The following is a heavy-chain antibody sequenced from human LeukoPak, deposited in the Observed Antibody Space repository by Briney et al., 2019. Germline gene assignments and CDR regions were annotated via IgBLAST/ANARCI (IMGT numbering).Heavy chain of an antibody. D-gene: IGHD5-24*01. V-gene: IGHV4-59*01. CDR1: GASMRSFY. CDR3: AREGRWLQLGFDY. CDR2: IYSSGST. J-gene: IGHJ4*02. Sequence: PSETLSLTCTVSGASMRSFYWSWIRQSPGKGLEWSGYIYSSGSTNYTPSFKSRVTISVDTSKSQFSLKLSSVTAADTAVYFCAREGRWLQLGFDYWGRGTLVTVSS.